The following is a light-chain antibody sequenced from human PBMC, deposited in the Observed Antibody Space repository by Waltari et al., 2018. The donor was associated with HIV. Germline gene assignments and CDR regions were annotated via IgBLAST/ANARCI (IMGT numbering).Light chain of an antibody. CDR1: SSNIGRNY. CDR2: RNN. V-gene: IGLV1-47*01. Sequence: QSVLTQPPSASGTHGQRVTISCSGSSSNIGRNYVYWYQQFPGTAPKLLIYRNNQRPSGAPDRFSGSKSGTSASLAISGLRSEDEAYYYCAAWDGSLGVLGGGTKLTVL. J-gene: IGLJ2*01. CDR3: AAWDGSLGV.